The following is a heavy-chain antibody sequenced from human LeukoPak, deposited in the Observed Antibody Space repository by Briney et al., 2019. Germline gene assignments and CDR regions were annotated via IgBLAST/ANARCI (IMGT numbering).Heavy chain of an antibody. CDR3: ARAVVVTATTNYYYYGMDV. J-gene: IGHJ6*02. CDR2: IKQDGSEK. Sequence: GGSLRLSCAASGFTFSSYWMSWVRQAPGKGLEWVANIKQDGSEKYYVDSVKGRFTISRDNAKNSLYLQMNSLRAEDTAVYYCARAVVVTATTNYYYYGMDVWGQGTTVTVSS. V-gene: IGHV3-7*01. D-gene: IGHD2-21*02. CDR1: GFTFSSYW.